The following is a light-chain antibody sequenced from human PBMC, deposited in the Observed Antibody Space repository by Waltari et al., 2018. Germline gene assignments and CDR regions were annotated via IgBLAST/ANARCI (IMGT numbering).Light chain of an antibody. CDR1: HSVDTY. J-gene: IGKJ4*01. CDR2: DAS. Sequence: ELVLTQSPGPLSLSPGESATLSCRASHSVDTYLAWYQKKPGQAPRLLIYDASTRATGIPARFSGSGSGTDFTLTISSLEPEDFAVYYCQQRSSWFTFGGGTKVEV. CDR3: QQRSSWFT. V-gene: IGKV3-11*01.